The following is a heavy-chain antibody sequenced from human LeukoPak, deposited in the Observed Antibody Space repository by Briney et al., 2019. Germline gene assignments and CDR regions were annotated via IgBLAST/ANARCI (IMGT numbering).Heavy chain of an antibody. CDR3: ARDKRWGSGSVNWFDL. D-gene: IGHD1-26*01. V-gene: IGHV4-4*07. J-gene: IGHJ5*02. CDR2: IYTSGST. Sequence: KPSETLSLTCTVSGGSISSYYWSWIRQPAGKGLEWIGRIYTSGSTNYNPSLKSRVTMSVDTSKNQFSLKLSSVTAADTAVYYCARDKRWGSGSVNWFDLWGQGTLVTVSS. CDR1: GGSISSYY.